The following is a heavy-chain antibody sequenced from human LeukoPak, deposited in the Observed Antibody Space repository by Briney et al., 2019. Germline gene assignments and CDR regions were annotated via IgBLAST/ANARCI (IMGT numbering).Heavy chain of an antibody. D-gene: IGHD6-13*01. V-gene: IGHV3-30-3*01. CDR1: GFTFTTYW. J-gene: IGHJ4*02. CDR2: ISYDGSNK. CDR3: ARGSGSSSWYFSDY. Sequence: PGGSLRLSCAASGFTFTTYWMSWVRQAPGKGLEWGAVISYDGSNKYYADSAKGRFTISRDNSKNTLYLQMNSLRAEDTAVYYCARGSGSSSWYFSDYWGQGTLVTVSS.